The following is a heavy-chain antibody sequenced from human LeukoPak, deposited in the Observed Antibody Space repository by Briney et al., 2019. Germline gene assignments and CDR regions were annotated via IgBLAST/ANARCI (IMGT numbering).Heavy chain of an antibody. Sequence: PSETLSLTCAVHGGSFSGYYWSWIRQPPGKGLESIGEINHSGSTNYNPSLKSRVTISVDTSKNQFSLKLSSVTAADTAVYYCARGGSMVRGVRGYYYYGMDVWGQGTTVTVSS. CDR3: ARGGSMVRGVRGYYYYGMDV. D-gene: IGHD3-10*01. V-gene: IGHV4-34*01. J-gene: IGHJ6*02. CDR1: GGSFSGYY. CDR2: INHSGST.